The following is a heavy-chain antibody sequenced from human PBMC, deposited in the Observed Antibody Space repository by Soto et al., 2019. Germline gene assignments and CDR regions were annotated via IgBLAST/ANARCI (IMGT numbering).Heavy chain of an antibody. CDR3: ARDARGTRGFDEMDI. CDR2: INPNSGDT. CDR1: GYIFTGYH. V-gene: IGHV1-2*02. Sequence: AAVKVSCKASGYIFTGYHIHWVRQAPGRGLEWMGWINPNSGDTEYAQNFQGRVTMTRDTSLNLVYMEMSGLMSDDTAVYYCARDARGTRGFDEMDIWGQGTTVTVSS. D-gene: IGHD3-9*01. J-gene: IGHJ6*02.